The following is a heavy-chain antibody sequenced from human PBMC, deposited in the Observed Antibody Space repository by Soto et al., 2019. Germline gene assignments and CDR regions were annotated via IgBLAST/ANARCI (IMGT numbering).Heavy chain of an antibody. Sequence: QVQLVESGGGVVQPGRSLRLSCAASGFTFSSYGMHWVRQAPGKGLEWVAVISYDGSNKYYADSVKGRFTISRDNSKNTLYLQMNRLRAEDTAVYYCAKERIQLWLVDYWGQGTLVTVSS. CDR1: GFTFSSYG. D-gene: IGHD5-18*01. CDR3: AKERIQLWLVDY. V-gene: IGHV3-30*18. CDR2: ISYDGSNK. J-gene: IGHJ4*02.